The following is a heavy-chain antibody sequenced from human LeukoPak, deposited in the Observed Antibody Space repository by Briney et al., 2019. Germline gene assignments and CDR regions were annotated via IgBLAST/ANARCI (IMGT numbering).Heavy chain of an antibody. CDR2: IDSSTSHI. CDR3: ARAAAGYGTSRIDY. J-gene: IGHJ4*02. V-gene: IGHV3-21*01. CDR1: GFTFSSYS. Sequence: GGSLRLSCAASGFTFSSYSINWVRQAPGKGLEWVSSIDSSTSHIYYADSLEGRFTISRDNAKNSLYLQMNSLRAEDTALYYCARAAAGYGTSRIDYWGQGTLVTVSS. D-gene: IGHD6-13*01.